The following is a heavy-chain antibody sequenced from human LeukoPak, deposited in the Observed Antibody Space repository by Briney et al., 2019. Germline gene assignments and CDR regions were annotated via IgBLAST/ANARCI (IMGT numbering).Heavy chain of an antibody. CDR1: GYTFTSYD. J-gene: IGHJ6*03. CDR3: SGGHGGFRGVIIYYYYMDV. CDR2: MNPNSGNT. V-gene: IGHV1-8*01. D-gene: IGHD3-10*01. Sequence: ASVKVSCKASGYTFTSYDINWVRQATGQGLEWMGWMNPNSGNTGYAQKFQGRATMTRNTSISTAYMELSSLRSEDTAVYYFSGGHGGFRGVIIYYYYMDVWGKGTTVTVSS.